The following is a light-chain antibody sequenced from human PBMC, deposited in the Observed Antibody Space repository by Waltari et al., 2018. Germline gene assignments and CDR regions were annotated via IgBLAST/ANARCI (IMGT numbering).Light chain of an antibody. J-gene: IGKJ4*02. CDR2: DTS. CDR3: QQRKNWPLT. CDR1: QNVSSF. V-gene: IGKV3-11*01. Sequence: EIVLTQSPATLSLSPGEGATISCRASQNVSSFLAWYQQRPGQAPSPLIYDTSNRPTGIPVRFSGRESGTDFTFTISSLEPEDFAVYYCQQRKNWPLTFGGGTKLEI.